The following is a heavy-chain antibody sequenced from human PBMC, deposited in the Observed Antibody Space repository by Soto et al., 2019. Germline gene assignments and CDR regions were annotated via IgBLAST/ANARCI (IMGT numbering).Heavy chain of an antibody. CDR2: IYSGGST. V-gene: IGHV3-53*01. CDR1: VFTVISNY. CDR3: ARDPPATRHGMDV. J-gene: IGHJ6*02. Sequence: PGWSLRLSCASSVFTVISNYMSWVRQAPGKGLEWVSVIYSGGSTYYADSVRGRFTISRDNSKNTLYLQMKSLRAEDTAVYYCARDPPATRHGMDVWGQGTTVTVPS.